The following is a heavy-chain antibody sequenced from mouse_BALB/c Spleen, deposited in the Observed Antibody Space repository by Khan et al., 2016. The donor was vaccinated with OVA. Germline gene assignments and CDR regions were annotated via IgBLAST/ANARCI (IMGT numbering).Heavy chain of an antibody. CDR2: IYPGNVNT. J-gene: IGHJ3*01. D-gene: IGHD2-10*02. CDR1: GYTFTSYF. V-gene: IGHV1S56*01. CDR3: ARAGYGSFAY. Sequence: QVQLQQSGPELVKPGASVRISCKASGYTFTSYFIHWVKQRPGQGLEWIGWIYPGNVNTEYNERFTGKATLTADKSSSTTYMQLSSLTSDDSSVYFCARAGYGSFAYWGQGTLVTVSA.